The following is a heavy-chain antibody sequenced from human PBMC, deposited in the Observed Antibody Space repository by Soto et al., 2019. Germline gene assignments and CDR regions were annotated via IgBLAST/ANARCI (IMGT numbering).Heavy chain of an antibody. Sequence: QVQLVQSGAEVKKPGSSVKVSCKASGGTFSSYAIGWVRQAPGQGLEWMGGIIPIFGSTNYAQKFQGRVTITAAESTSTAYMELSSLRSEDTAVYYCARGVLRCLDCAMDVWGQGTTVTVSS. D-gene: IGHD3-3*01. J-gene: IGHJ6*02. CDR2: IIPIFGST. V-gene: IGHV1-69*12. CDR3: ARGVLRCLDCAMDV. CDR1: GGTFSSYA.